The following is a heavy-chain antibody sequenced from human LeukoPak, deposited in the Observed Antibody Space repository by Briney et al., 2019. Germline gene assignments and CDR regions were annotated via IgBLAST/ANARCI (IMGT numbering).Heavy chain of an antibody. Sequence: ASVRVSCKASGYTFTSYDINWVRQAPGQGLEWMGWMNPNSGNTGCAQKFQGRVTMTRNTSISTAYMELSSLRSEDTAVYYCARHSSSWARRFDPWGQGTLVTVSS. CDR2: MNPNSGNT. D-gene: IGHD6-13*01. V-gene: IGHV1-8*01. J-gene: IGHJ5*02. CDR3: ARHSSSWARRFDP. CDR1: GYTFTSYD.